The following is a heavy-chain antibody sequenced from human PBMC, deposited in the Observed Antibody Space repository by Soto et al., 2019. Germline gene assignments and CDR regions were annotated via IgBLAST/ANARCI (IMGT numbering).Heavy chain of an antibody. CDR2: ISGSGGST. D-gene: IGHD4-4*01. CDR1: GFTFSSYA. V-gene: IGHV3-23*01. CDR3: AHTTVPDYYYMDV. J-gene: IGHJ6*03. Sequence: GGSLRLSCAASGFTFSSYAMSWVRQAPGKGLEWVSAISGSGGSTYYADSVKGRFTISRGNSKNTLYLQMNSLRAEDTAVYYCAHTTVPDYYYMDVWGKGTTVTVSS.